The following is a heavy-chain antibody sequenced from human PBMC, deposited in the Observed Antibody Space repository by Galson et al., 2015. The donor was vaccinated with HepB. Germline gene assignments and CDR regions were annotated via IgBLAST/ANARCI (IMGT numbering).Heavy chain of an antibody. CDR3: ARAGHYYDSSGSGFDP. V-gene: IGHV1-8*01. CDR1: GYTFTSYD. D-gene: IGHD3-22*01. J-gene: IGHJ5*02. Sequence: SVKVSCKASGYTFTSYDINWVRQATGQGLEWMGWVNPNSGNTGYAQKFQGRVTMTRNTSISTAYMELSSLRSEDTAVYYCARAGHYYDSSGSGFDPWGQGTLVTVSS. CDR2: VNPNSGNT.